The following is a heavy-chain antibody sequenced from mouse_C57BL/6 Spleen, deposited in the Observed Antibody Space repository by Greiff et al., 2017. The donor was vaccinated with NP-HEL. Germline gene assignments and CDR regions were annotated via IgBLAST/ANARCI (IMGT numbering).Heavy chain of an antibody. CDR3: TRCYYGSSCYWYFDV. J-gene: IGHJ1*03. V-gene: IGHV1-15*01. CDR2: IDPETGGT. D-gene: IGHD1-1*01. CDR1: VYTFTDYE. Sequence: VQLKQSGAELVRPGASVTLSCKASVYTFTDYEMHWVKQTPVHGLEWIGAIDPETGGTAYNQKFKGKAILTADKSSSTAYMELRSLTSEDSAVYYCTRCYYGSSCYWYFDVWGTGTTVTVSS.